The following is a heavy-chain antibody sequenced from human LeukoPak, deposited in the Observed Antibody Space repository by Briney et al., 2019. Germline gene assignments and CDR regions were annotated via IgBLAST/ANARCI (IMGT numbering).Heavy chain of an antibody. Sequence: SETLSLTCTVSGGSISSGGYYWSWIRQHPGKGLEWRGYIYYRGSTYYNPSLKSRFTISVDTSKNTFSLKLSSVTAAEPAVYYCASSGKGYCTTGVCYSYYGMDVWGQGTTVPVSS. V-gene: IGHV4-31*03. CDR3: ASSGKGYCTTGVCYSYYGMDV. D-gene: IGHD2-8*01. CDR2: IYYRGST. CDR1: GGSISSGGYY. J-gene: IGHJ6*02.